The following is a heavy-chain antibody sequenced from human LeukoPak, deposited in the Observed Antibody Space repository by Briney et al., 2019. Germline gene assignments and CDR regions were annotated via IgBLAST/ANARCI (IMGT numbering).Heavy chain of an antibody. V-gene: IGHV3-21*06. CDR1: GFTFSRYS. CDR3: ARVAEAAAFDS. J-gene: IGHJ4*02. CDR2: ISSSSSYI. D-gene: IGHD6-13*01. Sequence: GGSLRLSCAASGFTFSRYSMDWVRQAPGKGLEWVSSISSSSSYIYYADSMRGRFTISRDNAKNSLYLQMNSLKPEDTAVYYCARVAEAAAFDSWGQGTLVTVSS.